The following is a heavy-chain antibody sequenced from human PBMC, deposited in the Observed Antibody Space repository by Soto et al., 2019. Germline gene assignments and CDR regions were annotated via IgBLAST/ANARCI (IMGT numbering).Heavy chain of an antibody. CDR3: ARDRGYCSGCSCYPSHFDY. CDR2: INPNSGGP. CDR1: GYTFTGYY. Sequence: QVQLVQSGAEVKKPGASVKVSCKASGYTFTGYYMHWVRQAPGQGLEWMGWINPNSGGPNYAQKFQCWVTMPRDKSISTAYMELSRLRSDDTAVYYCARDRGYCSGCSCYPSHFDYWGQGTLVTVSS. V-gene: IGHV1-2*04. D-gene: IGHD2-15*01. J-gene: IGHJ4*02.